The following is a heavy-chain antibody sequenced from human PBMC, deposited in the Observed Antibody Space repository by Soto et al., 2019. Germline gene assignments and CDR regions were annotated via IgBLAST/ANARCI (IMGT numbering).Heavy chain of an antibody. CDR1: GYTFTSYY. CDR2: INPSGGST. Sequence: QVQLVQSGAEVKKPGASVKVSCKASGYTFTSYYMHWVRQAPGQGLEWMGIINPSGGSTSYAQKSQGRVTMTRDTSTSTVYMELSSLRSEDTAVYYCARDYYDYIWGSYRYSGGWFDPWGQGTLVTVSS. D-gene: IGHD3-16*02. CDR3: ARDYYDYIWGSYRYSGGWFDP. V-gene: IGHV1-46*03. J-gene: IGHJ5*02.